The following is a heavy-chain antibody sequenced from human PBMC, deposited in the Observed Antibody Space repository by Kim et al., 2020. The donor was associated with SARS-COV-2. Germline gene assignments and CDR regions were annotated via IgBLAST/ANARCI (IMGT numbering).Heavy chain of an antibody. D-gene: IGHD3-16*01. CDR3: ASASSRSSADTVYGEYYYYYYDMDV. CDR1: GFTFSTYA. CDR2: ISESGGST. J-gene: IGHJ6*02. Sequence: GGSLRLSCAASGFTFSTYAMSWVRQAPGKGLDWVSGISESGGSTYYADSVKGRFTISRDNSKNTLYLQMNSLRAEDTAVYYCASASSRSSADTVYGEYYYYYYDMDVWGQGPTVTVSS. V-gene: IGHV3-23*01.